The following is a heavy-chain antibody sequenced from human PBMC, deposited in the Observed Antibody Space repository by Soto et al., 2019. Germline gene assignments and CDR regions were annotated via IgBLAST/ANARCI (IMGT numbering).Heavy chain of an antibody. CDR3: AKDLELAAIYYYHDGMDV. CDR2: VSAGGGGT. Sequence: GGSLRLSCAASGFTFSSYVLAWVRQAPGKGLQWVSSVSAGGGGTYYADSVKGRFTISRDNSRNTLYLHMNSLRADDTAVYYCAKDLELAAIYYYHDGMDVWGQGTTVTVSS. CDR1: GFTFSSYV. V-gene: IGHV3-23*01. D-gene: IGHD1-7*01. J-gene: IGHJ6*02.